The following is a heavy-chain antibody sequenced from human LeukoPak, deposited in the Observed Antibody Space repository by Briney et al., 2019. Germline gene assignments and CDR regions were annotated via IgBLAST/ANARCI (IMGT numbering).Heavy chain of an antibody. Sequence: GGSLRLSCAASGFTLSGYWMSWVRQAPVKGLEWVANIKQDGSDKNYLDSVKGRFTVSRDNAKNSLYLQMDSLRAEDTAVYYCVRGGGSFGSWGQGTLVTVSS. J-gene: IGHJ4*02. V-gene: IGHV3-7*04. CDR3: VRGGGSFGS. CDR1: GFTLSGYW. D-gene: IGHD3-16*01. CDR2: IKQDGSDK.